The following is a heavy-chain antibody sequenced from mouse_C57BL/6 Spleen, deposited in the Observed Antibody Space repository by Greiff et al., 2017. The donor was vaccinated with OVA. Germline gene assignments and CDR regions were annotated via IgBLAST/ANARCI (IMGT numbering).Heavy chain of an antibody. J-gene: IGHJ4*01. CDR3: ARPHYYGSSPLYAMDY. Sequence: VQLQQSGAELVKPGASVKISCKASGYTFTDYYINWVKQRPGQGLEWIGKIGPGSGSTYYNEKFKGKATLTADKSSSTAYMQLSSLTSEDSAVYFCARPHYYGSSPLYAMDYWGQGTSVTVSS. V-gene: IGHV1-77*01. D-gene: IGHD1-1*01. CDR2: IGPGSGST. CDR1: GYTFTDYY.